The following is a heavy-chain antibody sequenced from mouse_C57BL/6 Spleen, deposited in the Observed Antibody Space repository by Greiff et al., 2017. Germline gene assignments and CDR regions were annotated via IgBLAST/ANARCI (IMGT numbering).Heavy chain of an antibody. Sequence: EVQLQQSGPELVKPGASVKISCKASGYTFTDYYMNWVKQSHGKSLEWIGDINPNNGGTSYNQKFKGKATLTVDKSSSTAYMELRSLTSEDSAVYYCARAYYSNYPFAYCSQGTLVTVSA. CDR2: INPNNGGT. V-gene: IGHV1-26*01. CDR1: GYTFTDYY. CDR3: ARAYYSNYPFAY. J-gene: IGHJ3*01. D-gene: IGHD2-5*01.